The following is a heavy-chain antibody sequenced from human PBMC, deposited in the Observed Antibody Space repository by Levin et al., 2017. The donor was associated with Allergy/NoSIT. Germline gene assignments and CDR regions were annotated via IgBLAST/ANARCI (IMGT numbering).Heavy chain of an antibody. CDR1: GFTFSSYW. Sequence: GGSLRLSCAASGFTFSSYWMNWVRQVPGKGLVWVSRINSDGSSTSYADSVKGRFTISRDNAKKTLFLQIYSLRAEDTAVYFCARARPSDYGIWSSSFRHDHSGMDVWGQGTTVTVSS. CDR3: ARARPSDYGIWSSSFRHDHSGMDV. J-gene: IGHJ6*02. D-gene: IGHD3-3*01. CDR2: INSDGSST. V-gene: IGHV3-74*01.